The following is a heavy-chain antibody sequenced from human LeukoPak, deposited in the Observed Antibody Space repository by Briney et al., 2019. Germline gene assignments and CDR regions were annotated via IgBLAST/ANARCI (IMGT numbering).Heavy chain of an antibody. D-gene: IGHD3-3*01. V-gene: IGHV3-11*04. CDR3: ASWSYDFWSGYYQRRDFDY. CDR1: GFTFSDYY. Sequence: GGSLRLSCAASGFTFSDYYMSWIRQAPGKGLEWVSYISGSGSTIHYADSVKGRFTISRDNAKNSLYLQMNSLRAEDTAVYYCASWSYDFWSGYYQRRDFDYWGQGTLVTVSS. J-gene: IGHJ4*02. CDR2: ISGSGSTI.